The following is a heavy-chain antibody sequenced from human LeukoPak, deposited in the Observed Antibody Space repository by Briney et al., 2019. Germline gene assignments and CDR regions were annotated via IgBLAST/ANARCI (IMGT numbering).Heavy chain of an antibody. J-gene: IGHJ4*02. D-gene: IGHD3-9*01. CDR3: AAGILTGSPTRPFDY. Sequence: GASVKVSCKASGYTFTGYYMHWVRQAPGQGLEWMGWINPNSGGTNYAQKFQGRVTMTRDTSISTAYMELSRLRSGDTAVYYCAAGILTGSPTRPFDYWGQGTLVTVSS. V-gene: IGHV1-2*02. CDR2: INPNSGGT. CDR1: GYTFTGYY.